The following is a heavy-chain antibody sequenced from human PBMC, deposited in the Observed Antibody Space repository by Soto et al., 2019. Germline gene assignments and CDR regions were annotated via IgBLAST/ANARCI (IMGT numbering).Heavy chain of an antibody. CDR1: GGSISSYY. CDR3: ARVSSGWYHYFDY. V-gene: IGHV4-59*01. D-gene: IGHD6-19*01. J-gene: IGHJ4*02. Sequence: PSETLSLTCTVSGGSISSYYWSWIRQPPGKGLEWIGYIYYSGSTNYNPSLKSRGTISVDTSKNQFSLKLSSVTAADTAVYYCARVSSGWYHYFDYWGQGTLVTVSS. CDR2: IYYSGST.